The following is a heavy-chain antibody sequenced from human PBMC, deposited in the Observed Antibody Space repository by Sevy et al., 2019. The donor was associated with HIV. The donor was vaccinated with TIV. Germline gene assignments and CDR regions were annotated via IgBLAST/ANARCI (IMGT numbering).Heavy chain of an antibody. D-gene: IGHD2-2*01. CDR2: INEDGTEK. V-gene: IGHV3-7*01. CDR3: ARDNATVSRRGLRYYYYGTDV. Sequence: GGSLRLSCAASGFTFSTYWMSWFRQAPGKGLEWVANINEDGTEKFYVDSVKGRFTMSRDNDKNSLYLKMNSLRAEDAAVYYCARDNATVSRRGLRYYYYGTDVWGQGTTVTVSS. J-gene: IGHJ6*02. CDR1: GFTFSTYW.